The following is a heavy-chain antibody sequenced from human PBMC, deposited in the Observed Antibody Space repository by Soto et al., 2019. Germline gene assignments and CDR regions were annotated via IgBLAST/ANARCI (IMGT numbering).Heavy chain of an antibody. D-gene: IGHD5-18*01. V-gene: IGHV2-5*02. CDR1: GFSLTTRGVG. CDR2: IYWEDDE. J-gene: IGHJ4*01. CDR3: AHRPRGDSDHFDY. Sequence: QITLKESGPTLEKPTQTLTLTCTFSGFSLTTRGVGVGWIRQPPGKALEWLALIYWEDDEGYSPSLKSRRTITDDTSKNRGVLTVPKRDPVDTATYCCAHRPRGDSDHFDYWRHGTLVTVSS.